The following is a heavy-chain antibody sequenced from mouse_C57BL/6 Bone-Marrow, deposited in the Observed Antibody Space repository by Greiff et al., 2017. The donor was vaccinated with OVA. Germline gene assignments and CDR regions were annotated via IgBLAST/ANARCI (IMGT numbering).Heavy chain of an antibody. D-gene: IGHD2-4*01. CDR1: GYTFTDYY. J-gene: IGHJ3*01. CDR3: ARSGYYDYDVSWFAY. V-gene: IGHV1-75*01. CDR2: IFPGSGST. Sequence: VQLQQSGPELVKPGASVKISCKASGYTFTDYYINWVKQRPGQGLEWIGWIFPGSGSTYYNEKFKGKATLTVDKSSSTAYMLLSSLTSEDSAVYFCARSGYYDYDVSWFAYWGQGTLVTVSA.